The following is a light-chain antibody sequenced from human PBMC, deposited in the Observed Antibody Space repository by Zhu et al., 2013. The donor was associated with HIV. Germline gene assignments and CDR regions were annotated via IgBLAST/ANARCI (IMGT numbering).Light chain of an antibody. CDR1: QSISSY. V-gene: IGKV1-39*01. CDR3: QQLQGPALS. CDR2: AAS. J-gene: IGKJ4*01. Sequence: DIQMTQSPSSLSASVGDRVTITCRASQSISSYLNWYQQKAGKAPKLLISAASTLQSGVPSRFSGSGSGTDFTLTINSLQPEDFATYYCQQLQGPALSFGGGTKVEVK.